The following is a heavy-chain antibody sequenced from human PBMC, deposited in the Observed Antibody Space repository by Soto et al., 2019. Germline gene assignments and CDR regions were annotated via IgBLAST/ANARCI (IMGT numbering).Heavy chain of an antibody. CDR1: GFSLSTSGMR. V-gene: IGHV2-70*04. Sequence: SGPTLVNPTETLTLTCTFSGFSLSTSGMRVSWIRQAPGKALEWLARIDWDEDRFYSTSLKTRLTISKDTSKNRVVLTMTKMDPVDTATYYCARMRSDYDSSGLDYWGQGILVTVSS. CDR2: IDWDEDR. J-gene: IGHJ4*02. D-gene: IGHD3-22*01. CDR3: ARMRSDYDSSGLDY.